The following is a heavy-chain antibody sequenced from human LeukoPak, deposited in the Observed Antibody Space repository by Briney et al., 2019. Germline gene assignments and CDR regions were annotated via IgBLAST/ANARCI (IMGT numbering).Heavy chain of an antibody. J-gene: IGHJ6*02. Sequence: GGSLRLSCAASGFTFSSYAMSWVRQAPGKGLEWVSAISGSGGSAYYADSVKGRFTISRDNSKNTLYLQMNSLRAEDTAVYYCAKELDYDFWSGYYYYYGMDVWGQGTTVTVSS. V-gene: IGHV3-23*01. CDR1: GFTFSSYA. D-gene: IGHD3-3*01. CDR3: AKELDYDFWSGYYYYYGMDV. CDR2: ISGSGGSA.